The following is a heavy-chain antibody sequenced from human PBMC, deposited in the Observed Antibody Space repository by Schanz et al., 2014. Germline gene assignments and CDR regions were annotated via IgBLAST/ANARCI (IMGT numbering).Heavy chain of an antibody. CDR3: ARARLEWGAECYSVEVFEI. V-gene: IGHV1-69*04. J-gene: IGHJ4*02. CDR2: IIPSLGLA. D-gene: IGHD2-21*01. Sequence: QVQLVQSGAEVKKPGASVKVSCKASGYTFTSYGINWVRQAPGQGLEWMGRIIPSLGLAKYEQKFQDKVTITADTSTTTAYMELSGLRSEDAAVYYCARARLEWGAECYSVEVFEIWGQGTLVIVSS. CDR1: GYTFTSYG.